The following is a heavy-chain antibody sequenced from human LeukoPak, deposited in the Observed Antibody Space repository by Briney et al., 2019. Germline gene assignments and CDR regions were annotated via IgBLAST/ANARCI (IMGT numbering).Heavy chain of an antibody. V-gene: IGHV4-61*02. D-gene: IGHD6-19*01. CDR3: ATPGYSSGWSDAFDI. J-gene: IGHJ3*02. Sequence: SQTLSPTCTVSGGSISSGSYYWSWIRQPAGKGLEWIGRIYTSGSTNYNPSLKSRVTISVDTSKNQFSLKLSSVTAADTAVYYCATPGYSSGWSDAFDIWGQGTMVTVSS. CDR1: GGSISSGSYY. CDR2: IYTSGST.